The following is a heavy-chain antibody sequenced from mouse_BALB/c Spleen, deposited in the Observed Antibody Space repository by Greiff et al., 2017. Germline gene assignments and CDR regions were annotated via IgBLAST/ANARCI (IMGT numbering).Heavy chain of an antibody. CDR1: GFTFSSYG. CDR2: INSNGGST. V-gene: IGHV5-6-3*01. J-gene: IGHJ4*01. Sequence: EVQVVESGGGLVQPGGSLKLSCAASGFTFSSYGMSWVRQTPDKRLELVATINSNGGSTYYPDSVKGRFTISRDNAKNTLYLQMSSLKSEDTAMYYCARDYYYAMDYWGQGTSVTVSS. CDR3: ARDYYYAMDY.